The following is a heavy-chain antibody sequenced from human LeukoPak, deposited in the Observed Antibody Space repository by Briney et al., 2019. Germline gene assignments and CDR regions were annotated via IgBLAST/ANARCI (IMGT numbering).Heavy chain of an antibody. Sequence: SETLPLSCATSGGSFSGYYWSWIRQPPGKGLEWIGEINRSGFTNYNPSLKSRVTISEGTSKNQFSLKLSSVTAADSAVYYCARGPPRDYDSSGFYYNYWGQGTLVTVSS. D-gene: IGHD3-22*01. CDR3: ARGPPRDYDSSGFYYNY. CDR1: GGSFSGYY. V-gene: IGHV4-34*01. CDR2: INRSGFT. J-gene: IGHJ4*02.